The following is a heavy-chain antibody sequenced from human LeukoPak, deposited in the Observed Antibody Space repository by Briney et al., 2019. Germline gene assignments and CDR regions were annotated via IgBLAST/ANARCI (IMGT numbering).Heavy chain of an antibody. J-gene: IGHJ4*02. CDR1: GYTFTTYA. D-gene: IGHD6-13*01. V-gene: IGHV1-3*01. Sequence: ASVKVSCKASGYTFTTYAMHWVRQAPGQRLEWMGWINAGNGNTKYSQKFQARVTITRDTSVSTAYMELSSLRSEDTAVYYCARDPIGSRWPYYFDYWGQGTLVTVSS. CDR2: INAGNGNT. CDR3: ARDPIGSRWPYYFDY.